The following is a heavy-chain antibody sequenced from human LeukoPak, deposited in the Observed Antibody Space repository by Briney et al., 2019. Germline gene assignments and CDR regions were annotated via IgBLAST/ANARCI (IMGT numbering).Heavy chain of an antibody. CDR3: TIRYSGSYNDY. CDR1: GYNFTRYW. J-gene: IGHJ4*02. V-gene: IGHV5-51*01. CDR2: IFPGDSNT. Sequence: GESLKISCKGSGYNFTRYWIGWVRQMPGKGLDLMGIIFPGDSNTTYSPSFQGQVTISADKSINTAYLQWSTLKASDTAIYYCTIRYSGSYNDYGGQGTLVTVSS. D-gene: IGHD1-26*01.